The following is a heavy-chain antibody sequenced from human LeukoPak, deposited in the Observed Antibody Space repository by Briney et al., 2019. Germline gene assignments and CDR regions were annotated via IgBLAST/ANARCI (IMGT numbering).Heavy chain of an antibody. V-gene: IGHV1-2*02. Sequence: ASVKVSCKASGYTFTGYYMHWVRQAPGQGLEWMGWINPNSGGTNYAQKFQGRVTMTRDTSISTAYMELSRLRSDDMAVYYCARGPVVVAGYYFDYWGQGTLVTVSS. J-gene: IGHJ4*02. CDR3: ARGPVVVAGYYFDY. CDR2: INPNSGGT. D-gene: IGHD2-15*01. CDR1: GYTFTGYY.